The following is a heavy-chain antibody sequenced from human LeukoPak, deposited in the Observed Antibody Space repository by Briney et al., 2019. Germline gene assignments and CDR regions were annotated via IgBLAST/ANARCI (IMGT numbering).Heavy chain of an antibody. Sequence: GGSLRLSCAASGFTFSSYAMSWVRQAPGRGLEWVSAISGSGGSTYYADSVKGRFTISRDNSKNTLYLQMNSLRAEDTAVYYCAKDNEITYYDILTGLWYFDYWGQGALVTVSS. D-gene: IGHD3-9*01. CDR1: GFTFSSYA. V-gene: IGHV3-23*01. CDR3: AKDNEITYYDILTGLWYFDY. CDR2: ISGSGGST. J-gene: IGHJ4*02.